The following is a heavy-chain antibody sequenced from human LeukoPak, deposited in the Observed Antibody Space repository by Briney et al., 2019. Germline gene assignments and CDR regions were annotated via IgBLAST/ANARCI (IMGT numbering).Heavy chain of an antibody. CDR1: GFIFSKYW. J-gene: IGHJ4*02. CDR3: ARDFWGADRVDFFVN. CDR2: IKQDGSET. V-gene: IGHV3-7*01. D-gene: IGHD3-3*01. Sequence: GGSLRLSCAASGFIFSKYWMRWVRRAPGKGLEWVANIKQDGSETNYVDSVRGRFTISRDNAKNSLYLQMNSLRAEDTAIYYCARDFWGADRVDFFVNWGQGALGSVSS.